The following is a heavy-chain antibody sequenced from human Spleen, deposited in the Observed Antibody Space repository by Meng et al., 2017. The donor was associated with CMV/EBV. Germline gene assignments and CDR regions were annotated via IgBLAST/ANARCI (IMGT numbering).Heavy chain of an antibody. V-gene: IGHV1-2*02. D-gene: IGHD1-26*01. CDR3: ARDVVGATHFDY. CDR2: INPNSGGT. CDR1: GYTFTGYY. J-gene: IGHJ4*02. Sequence: QVPRVQSGAGVKKPGASVKVSCKASGYTFTGYYMHWVRQAPGQGLEWMGWINPNSGGTNYAQKLQGRVTMTRDTSISTAYMELSRLRSDDTAVYYCARDVVGATHFDYWGQGTLVTVSS.